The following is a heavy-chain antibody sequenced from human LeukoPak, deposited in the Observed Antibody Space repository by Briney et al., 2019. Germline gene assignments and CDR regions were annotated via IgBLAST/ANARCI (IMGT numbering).Heavy chain of an antibody. D-gene: IGHD2-2*01. Sequence: SETLSLTCTVSGGSISSYYWSWIRQPPGKGLEWIGYIYYSGSTNYNPSLKSRVTKSVDTSKNQFSLKLSSVTAADTAVYYCARVFRYCSSTSCYLRANWFDPWGQGTLVTVSS. CDR3: ARVFRYCSSTSCYLRANWFDP. CDR2: IYYSGST. CDR1: GGSISSYY. V-gene: IGHV4-59*01. J-gene: IGHJ5*02.